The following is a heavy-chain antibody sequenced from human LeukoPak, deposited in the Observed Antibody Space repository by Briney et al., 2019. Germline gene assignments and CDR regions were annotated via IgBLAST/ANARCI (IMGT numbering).Heavy chain of an antibody. Sequence: SETLSLTCTVSGGSISSGSYYWSWIRQPAGKELEWIGRIYSSGSTNYNPSLKSRVTISVDTSKNQFSLKLSSVTAADTAVYYCARARITMVRGVNQALHYYYYYMDVWGKGTTVTISS. CDR2: IYSSGST. D-gene: IGHD3-10*01. CDR1: GGSISSGSYY. V-gene: IGHV4-61*02. J-gene: IGHJ6*03. CDR3: ARARITMVRGVNQALHYYYYYMDV.